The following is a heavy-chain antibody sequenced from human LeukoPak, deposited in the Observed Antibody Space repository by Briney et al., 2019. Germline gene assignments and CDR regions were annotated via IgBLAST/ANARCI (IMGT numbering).Heavy chain of an antibody. V-gene: IGHV3-11*04. Sequence: GGSLRLSCVGSGFTFSDRLMSWIRQVPGKEPEWLSYINSKGDNILYRDSVKGRFTISRDNAENSLYLQMNSLKAEDTAVYYCATSRVFDYWGQGALVIVSS. CDR3: ATSRVFDY. CDR1: GFTFSDRL. CDR2: INSKGDNI. J-gene: IGHJ4*02.